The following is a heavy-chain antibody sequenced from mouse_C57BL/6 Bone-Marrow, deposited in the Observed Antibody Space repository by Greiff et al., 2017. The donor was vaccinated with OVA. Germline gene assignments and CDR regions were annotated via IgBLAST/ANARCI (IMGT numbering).Heavy chain of an antibody. CDR2: IHPNSGST. V-gene: IGHV1-64*01. CDR1: GNTFTSYW. D-gene: IGHD2-4*01. CDR3: ATILYDYDEGWAMDY. Sequence: QVQLQQPGAELVKPGASVKLSCKASGNTFTSYWMHWVKQRPGQGLEWIGMIHPNSGSTNYNEKFKSKATLTVDKSSSTAYMQLSSLTSEDSAVYYCATILYDYDEGWAMDYWGQGTSVTVSS. J-gene: IGHJ4*01.